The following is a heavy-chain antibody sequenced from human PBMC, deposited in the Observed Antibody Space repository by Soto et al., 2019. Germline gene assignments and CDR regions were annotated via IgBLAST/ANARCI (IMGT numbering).Heavy chain of an antibody. CDR3: ARWIWTITRGAYYFDY. D-gene: IGHD1-20*01. V-gene: IGHV1-3*01. CDR1: GYTFTNFA. CDR2: INAGNGNT. Sequence: ASVKVSCKASGYTFTNFAMQWVRQAPGQRLEWMGWINAGNGNTRYSQNFQDRVTITRDTSASTAYMELSSLISEDAAVYYCARWIWTITRGAYYFDYWGQGTLVTVSS. J-gene: IGHJ4*02.